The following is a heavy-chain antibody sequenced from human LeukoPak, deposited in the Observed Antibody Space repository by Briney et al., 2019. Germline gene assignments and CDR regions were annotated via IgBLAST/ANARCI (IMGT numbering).Heavy chain of an antibody. Sequence: SETLSLTCAVYGGSFSGYYCSCIRQPPGKGREWIGEINHIVSTNYNPHLKSRVNISVDTSKKHFSLTLGSVTAADTAVYYCARGRLGGSGSSSYYYYSGMDVWGQGTTVTVSS. D-gene: IGHD6-6*01. V-gene: IGHV4-34*01. CDR2: INHIVST. J-gene: IGHJ6*02. CDR3: ARGRLGGSGSSSYYYYSGMDV. CDR1: GGSFSGYY.